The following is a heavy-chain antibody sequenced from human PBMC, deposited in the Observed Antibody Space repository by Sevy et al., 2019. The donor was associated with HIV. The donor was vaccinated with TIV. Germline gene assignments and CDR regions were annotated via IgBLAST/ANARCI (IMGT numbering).Heavy chain of an antibody. Sequence: GGSLRLSCAASGFTFGTYAMNWVRQAPGKGLEWVSSISGSGGGTFYADSVKGRFTISRDNSKNTLYLQMNSLRAEDTALYYCAKAVYASNVTVTNWFDYWGQGTLVTVSS. CDR3: AKAVYASNVTVTNWFDY. CDR1: GFTFGTYA. CDR2: ISGSGGGT. V-gene: IGHV3-23*01. J-gene: IGHJ4*02. D-gene: IGHD3-16*01.